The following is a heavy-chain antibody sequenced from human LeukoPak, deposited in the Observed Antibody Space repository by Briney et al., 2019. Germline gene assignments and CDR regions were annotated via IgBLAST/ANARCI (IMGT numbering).Heavy chain of an antibody. Sequence: GGSLRLSCAASGFTFISNYMYWVRQTPGKGLECISVIYSGGRTYYADSVKGRFTISRDNSKNMLFLQMNSLRTEDTALYYCARTSGSFAGYFDFWGQETLVTVSS. V-gene: IGHV3-66*02. D-gene: IGHD1-26*01. CDR1: GFTFISNY. CDR2: IYSGGRT. CDR3: ARTSGSFAGYFDF. J-gene: IGHJ4*02.